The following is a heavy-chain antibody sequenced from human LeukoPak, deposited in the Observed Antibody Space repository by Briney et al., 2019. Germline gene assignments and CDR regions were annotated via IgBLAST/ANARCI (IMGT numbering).Heavy chain of an antibody. D-gene: IGHD5-18*01. CDR2: ISSSGSTI. Sequence: PGGSLRLSCAASGFTFSSYSMNWVRQAPGKGLEWVSYISSSGSTIYYADSVKGRFTISRDNAKNSLYLQMNSLRAEDTAVYYCARTPHGRYSYIDYWGQGTLVTVSS. CDR3: ARTPHGRYSYIDY. CDR1: GFTFSSYS. V-gene: IGHV3-48*04. J-gene: IGHJ4*02.